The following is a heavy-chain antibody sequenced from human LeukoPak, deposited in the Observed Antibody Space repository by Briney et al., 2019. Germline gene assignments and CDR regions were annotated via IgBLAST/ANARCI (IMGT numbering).Heavy chain of an antibody. V-gene: IGHV3-74*01. J-gene: IGHJ4*02. CDR2: IHPDGSRT. D-gene: IGHD5-12*01. Sequence: GGSLRLSCAASGFTFSDYWMHWVRQAPGKGLVWVSRIHPDGSRTVYVDSVKGRFTISRDNARNTLYLQMSSLRAEDTAVYYCAREKRYDDFDYWGQGTLVTVSS. CDR1: GFTFSDYW. CDR3: AREKRYDDFDY.